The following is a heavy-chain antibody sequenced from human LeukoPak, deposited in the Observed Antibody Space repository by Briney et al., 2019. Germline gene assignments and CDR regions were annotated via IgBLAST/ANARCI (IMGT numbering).Heavy chain of an antibody. CDR3: ARSYYDSSGYSIDY. CDR1: GFTFSSYA. J-gene: IGHJ4*02. Sequence: GGSLRLSCAASGFTFSSYAMHWVRQAPGKGLEWVAVISYDGSNKYYADSVRGRFTISRDNSKNTLYLQMNSLRAEDTAVYYCARSYYDSSGYSIDYWGQGTLVTVSS. V-gene: IGHV3-30*04. D-gene: IGHD3-22*01. CDR2: ISYDGSNK.